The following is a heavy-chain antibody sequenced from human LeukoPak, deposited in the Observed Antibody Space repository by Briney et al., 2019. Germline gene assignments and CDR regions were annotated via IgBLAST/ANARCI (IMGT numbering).Heavy chain of an antibody. CDR2: IYYSGNT. V-gene: IGHV4-31*03. J-gene: IGHJ4*02. CDR3: ARETGLAAAVN. CDR1: GGSISSGGDY. Sequence: SSETLSLTCTVSGGSISSGGDYWRWIRQHPGKGLEWIGYIYYSGNTYYNPSLKSRVTISVDTSKNQFSLKLNSVTAADTAMYYCARETGLAAAVNWGQGTLVTVSS. D-gene: IGHD6-13*01.